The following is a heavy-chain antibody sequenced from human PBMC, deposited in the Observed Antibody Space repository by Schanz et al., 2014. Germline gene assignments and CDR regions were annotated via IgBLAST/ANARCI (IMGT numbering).Heavy chain of an antibody. CDR2: T. D-gene: IGHD5-12*01. CDR3: ARDGGRDGYNLAFDV. Sequence: EVQLVESGGCLIQPGGSLRLSCAVSGFTVSSNYMSWVRQAPGKGLEWVSTVYADSVKGRFIISRDSSKNTLFLQMNSLRAEDTAVYFCARDGGRDGYNLAFDVWGQGTLVTVSS. J-gene: IGHJ3*01. V-gene: IGHV3-53*01. CDR1: GFTVSSNY.